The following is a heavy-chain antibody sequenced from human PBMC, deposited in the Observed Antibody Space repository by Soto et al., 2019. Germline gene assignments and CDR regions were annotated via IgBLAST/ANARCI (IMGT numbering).Heavy chain of an antibody. Sequence: QVQLVQSGAEVKKPGASVKVSCKASGYTFTSYDINWVRQATGQGLEWMGWMNPNSGNTGYAQKFQGRGTMNRNTSISTAYMELSSLRSEDTAVYYCAIALPGGEETYYFDYWGQGTLVTVSS. CDR2: MNPNSGNT. CDR1: GYTFTSYD. D-gene: IGHD2-8*02. V-gene: IGHV1-8*01. J-gene: IGHJ4*02. CDR3: AIALPGGEETYYFDY.